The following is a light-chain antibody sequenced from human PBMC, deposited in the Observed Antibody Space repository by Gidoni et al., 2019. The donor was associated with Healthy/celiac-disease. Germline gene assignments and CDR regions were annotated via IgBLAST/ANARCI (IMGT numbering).Light chain of an antibody. J-gene: IGKJ2*01. CDR2: GAS. V-gene: IGKV3-20*01. CDR1: QSVCSSY. Sequence: EIVLTQSPGTLSLSPGERATLSCRASQSVCSSYLAWYQQKPGQAPRLLIYGASSRATGIPDRFSGSGSGTDFTLTISRLEPEDFAVYYCQQYGSSPPYTFXQXTKLEIK. CDR3: QQYGSSPPYT.